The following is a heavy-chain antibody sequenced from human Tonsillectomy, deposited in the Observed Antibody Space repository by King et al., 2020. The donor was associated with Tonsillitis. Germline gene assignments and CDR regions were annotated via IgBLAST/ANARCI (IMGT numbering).Heavy chain of an antibody. J-gene: IGHJ4*02. D-gene: IGHD2-15*01. CDR2: IISSGSTI. V-gene: IGHV3-48*03. CDR1: GFTFSSYE. Sequence: VQLVESGGGLVQPGGSLRLSCAASGFTFSSYEMNWVRQAPGKGLEWVSYIISSGSTIYYADSVKGRFTISGDNAKNSLYLQMNSLRAEDTAVYYCARGVGYCSGGSCYTDYWGQGTLVTVSS. CDR3: ARGVGYCSGGSCYTDY.